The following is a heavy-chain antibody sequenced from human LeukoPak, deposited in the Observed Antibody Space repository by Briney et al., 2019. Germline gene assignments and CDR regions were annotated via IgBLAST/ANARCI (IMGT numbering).Heavy chain of an antibody. CDR1: GYTFTSYY. V-gene: IGHV1-46*01. J-gene: IGHJ5*02. CDR3: AXXSRTVQMATSIHGHWFDP. CDR2: IYPSGGRT. Sequence: GASVKVSCKASGYTFTSYYMHWVRQAPGQGLEWMGIIYPSGGRTSYAQKFQGRLTMTRDTSTSTVYMELSSLTSEDTAVYYCAXXSRTVQMATSIHGHWFDPWGQGTLVTVSS. D-gene: IGHD5-24*01.